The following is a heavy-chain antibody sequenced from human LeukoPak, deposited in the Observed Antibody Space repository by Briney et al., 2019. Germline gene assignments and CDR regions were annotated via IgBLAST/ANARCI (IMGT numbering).Heavy chain of an antibody. D-gene: IGHD1-26*01. CDR3: ARELIVGATMAFDM. V-gene: IGHV4-59*01. Sequence: PSETLSLTCTVSGGSISSYFWSWIRQPPGKGLEWIGYISYGGSTNYNPSLKSRVTILMDTSKKQFSLKLSSVTAADTAVYYCARELIVGATMAFDMWGQGTRVTVSS. J-gene: IGHJ3*02. CDR2: ISYGGST. CDR1: GGSISSYF.